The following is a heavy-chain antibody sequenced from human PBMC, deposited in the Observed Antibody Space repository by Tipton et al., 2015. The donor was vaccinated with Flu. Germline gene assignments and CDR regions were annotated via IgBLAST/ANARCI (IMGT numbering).Heavy chain of an antibody. D-gene: IGHD1-26*01. J-gene: IGHJ6*02. Sequence: TLSLTCSVSGGSISSGSYYWSWIRQPAGKGLEWIGRMYITGCTNYNPSLKSRVAMSLDTSKNQFSLRLSYVTSADTALYYCARSGNYLYFNAMDVWGQGTTVTVSS. CDR2: MYITGCT. V-gene: IGHV4-61*02. CDR3: ARSGNYLYFNAMDV. CDR1: GGSISSGSYY.